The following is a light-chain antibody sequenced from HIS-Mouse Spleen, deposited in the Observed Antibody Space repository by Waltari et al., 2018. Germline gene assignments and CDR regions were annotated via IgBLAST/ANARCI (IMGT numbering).Light chain of an antibody. V-gene: IGLV3-21*02. CDR3: QVWDSSSDVV. CDR1: NIGSKS. J-gene: IGLJ2*01. Sequence: SYVLTQPPSVSVAPGQTARITAGGNNIGSKSVHWYQQKPGQAPVLVVYDDSDRPSGIPERFSGSNSGNTATLTISRVEAGDEADYYCQVWDSSSDVVFGGGTKLTVL. CDR2: DDS.